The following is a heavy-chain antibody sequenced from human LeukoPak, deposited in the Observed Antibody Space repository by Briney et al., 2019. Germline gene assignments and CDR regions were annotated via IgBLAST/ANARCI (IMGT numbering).Heavy chain of an antibody. D-gene: IGHD4-17*01. J-gene: IGHJ3*01. CDR3: ARDPNGDYIGAFDF. Sequence: GGSLRLSCAASGFTFSYNAMAWIRQAPGEGLEWVSAIVGSGGGTEYADSVKGRFTISRDNSKNTLYLQMNSLRAEDTAVYYCARDPNGDYIGAFDFRGQGTMVTVSS. CDR2: IVGSGGGT. V-gene: IGHV3-23*01. CDR1: GFTFSYNA.